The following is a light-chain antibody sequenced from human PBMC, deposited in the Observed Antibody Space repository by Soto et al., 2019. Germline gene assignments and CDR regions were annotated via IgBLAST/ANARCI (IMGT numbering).Light chain of an antibody. CDR2: NND. Sequence: QSALTQPPSASGTPGQRVTLSCSGSSSNIGANPINWYQQLPGTAPKLLIYNNDQRPSGVPDRFSASKSGTSASLAISGLQSEDEADYYCEAWDDSLYGAVLGGGTKLTVL. CDR1: SSNIGANP. V-gene: IGLV1-44*01. J-gene: IGLJ2*01. CDR3: EAWDDSLYGAV.